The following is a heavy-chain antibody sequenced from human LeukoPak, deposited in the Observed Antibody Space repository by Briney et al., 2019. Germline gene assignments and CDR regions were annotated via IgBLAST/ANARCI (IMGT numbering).Heavy chain of an antibody. D-gene: IGHD5-18*01. V-gene: IGHV1-2*02. Sequence: ASVKVSCKASGYTFTGYYMHWVRQAPGQGLEWMGWINPNSGGTNYAQKFQGRVTMTRDTSISTAYMELSRLRSDDTAVYYCARCRARGYSYGCTDYWGQGTLVTVSS. CDR1: GYTFTGYY. CDR2: INPNSGGT. CDR3: ARCRARGYSYGCTDY. J-gene: IGHJ4*02.